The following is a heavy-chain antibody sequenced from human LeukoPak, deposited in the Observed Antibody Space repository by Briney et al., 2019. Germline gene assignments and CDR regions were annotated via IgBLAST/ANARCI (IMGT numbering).Heavy chain of an antibody. Sequence: PSETLSLTCAVYGGSFSGYYWSWIRQPPGKGLEWIGEINHSGSTNYNPSLKSRVTISVGTSKNQFSLKLSSVTAADTAVYYCARGSPYYYGSGNWFDPWGQGTLVTVSS. J-gene: IGHJ5*02. CDR2: INHSGST. CDR1: GGSFSGYY. V-gene: IGHV4-34*01. D-gene: IGHD3-10*01. CDR3: ARGSPYYYGSGNWFDP.